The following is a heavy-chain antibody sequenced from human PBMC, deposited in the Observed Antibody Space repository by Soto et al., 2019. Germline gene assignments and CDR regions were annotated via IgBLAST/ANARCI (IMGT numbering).Heavy chain of an antibody. V-gene: IGHV3-30-3*01. CDR2: ISYDGSNK. Sequence: GSLRLSCAASGFTFSSYAMHWVRQAPGKGLEWVAVISYDGSNKYYADSVKGRFTISRDNSKNTLYLQMNSLRAEDTAVYYCARDEIVGATDFDYWGQGTLVTVSS. CDR1: GFTFSSYA. D-gene: IGHD1-26*01. CDR3: ARDEIVGATDFDY. J-gene: IGHJ4*02.